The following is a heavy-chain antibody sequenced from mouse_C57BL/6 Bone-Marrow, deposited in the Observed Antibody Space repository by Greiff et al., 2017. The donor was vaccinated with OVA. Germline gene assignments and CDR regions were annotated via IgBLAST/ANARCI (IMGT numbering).Heavy chain of an antibody. Sequence: VQLQQPGAELVRPGSSVKLSCKASGYTFTSYWMHWVKQRPIQGLEWIGNIDPSDSETHYNQKFKDKATLTVDKSSSTAYMQLSSLTSEDSAVYDCARGRDDGYYVRAMDYWGQGTSVTVSS. CDR3: ARGRDDGYYVRAMDY. CDR1: GYTFTSYW. V-gene: IGHV1-52*01. J-gene: IGHJ4*01. CDR2: IDPSDSET. D-gene: IGHD2-3*01.